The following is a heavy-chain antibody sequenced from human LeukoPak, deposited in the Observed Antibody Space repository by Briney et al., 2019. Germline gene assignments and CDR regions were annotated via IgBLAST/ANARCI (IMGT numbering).Heavy chain of an antibody. CDR2: INSDGSST. CDR1: GFIFSSNR. J-gene: IGHJ6*02. CDR3: AKPPPDNYHYYYGMDV. Sequence: PGGSLRLSCAASGFIFSSNRMHWVRQPPGKGLVWVSRINSDGSSTSCADSVKGRFTISRDNAKNTLYLQMNSLRAEDTAVYYCAKPPPDNYHYYYGMDVWGQGTTVTVSS. V-gene: IGHV3-74*01.